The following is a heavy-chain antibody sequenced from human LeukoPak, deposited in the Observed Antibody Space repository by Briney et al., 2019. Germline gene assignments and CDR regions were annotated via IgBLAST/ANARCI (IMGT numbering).Heavy chain of an antibody. CDR3: ARVNRAEGDY. V-gene: IGHV4-39*07. D-gene: IGHD1-14*01. J-gene: IGHJ4*02. CDR1: GGSISSSSYY. Sequence: SETLSLTCTVSGGSISSSSYYWGWIRQPPGKGLEWIGSIYYSGSTYYNPSLKSRVTISVDTSKNQFSLKLSSVTAADTAVYYCARVNRAEGDYWGQGTLVTVSS. CDR2: IYYSGST.